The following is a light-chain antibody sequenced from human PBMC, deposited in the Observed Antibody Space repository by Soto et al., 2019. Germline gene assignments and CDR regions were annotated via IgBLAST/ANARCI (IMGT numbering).Light chain of an antibody. J-gene: IGLJ1*01. CDR1: SSDVGGYNY. V-gene: IGLV2-14*01. Sequence: QSALTQPASVSGSPGQSITISCTGTSSDVGGYNYVSWYQQHPGKAPKLMIHDVSNRPSGVSNRLSGSKSGNTASLTTSGLQAEDEADYYCSSYTRSSTLVFGTGTQVTVL. CDR3: SSYTRSSTLV. CDR2: DVS.